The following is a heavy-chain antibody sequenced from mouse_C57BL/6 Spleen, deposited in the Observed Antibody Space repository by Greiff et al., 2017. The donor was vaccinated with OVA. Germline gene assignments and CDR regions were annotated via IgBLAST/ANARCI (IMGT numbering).Heavy chain of an antibody. Sequence: EVKLMESGGGLVKPGGSLKLSCAASGFTFSSYAMSWVRQTPEKRLEWVATISDGGSYTYYPDNVKGRFTISRDNAKNNLYLQMSHLKSEDTAMYYCASYGNYVGFAYWGQGTLVTVSA. V-gene: IGHV5-4*03. CDR3: ASYGNYVGFAY. J-gene: IGHJ3*01. CDR1: GFTFSSYA. D-gene: IGHD2-1*01. CDR2: ISDGGSYT.